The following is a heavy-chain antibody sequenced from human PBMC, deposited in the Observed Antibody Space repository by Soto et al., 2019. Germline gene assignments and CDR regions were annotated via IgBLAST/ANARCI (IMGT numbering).Heavy chain of an antibody. D-gene: IGHD2-2*01. J-gene: IGHJ4*02. CDR2: IFGGGAT. Sequence: EVQLVASGGGLIQPGGSLRLSCAASGFAVNSDYVSWVRQAPGKGLEWVSVIFGGGATKYSDSVKGRFTISRDNSKNTVFLQMNSLRAEDTAVYYCVRTSSYWGQGTRVIVSS. CDR3: VRTSSY. CDR1: GFAVNSDY. V-gene: IGHV3-53*01.